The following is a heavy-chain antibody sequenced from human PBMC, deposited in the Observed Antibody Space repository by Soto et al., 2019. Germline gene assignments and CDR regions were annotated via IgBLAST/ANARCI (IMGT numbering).Heavy chain of an antibody. CDR1: GGSISSGDYS. D-gene: IGHD2-21*02. CDR2: IYYSGST. V-gene: IGHV4-61*08. CDR3: ATGGAYCGGDCYPHPLDC. Sequence: SETLSLTCTVSGGSISSGDYSWSWVRQSPGKGLEWIGHIYYSGSTNYNPSLKSRVTISVDTSKNQFSLKLSSVTAADTAVYYCATGGAYCGGDCYPHPLDCWGQGTQVTVSS. J-gene: IGHJ4*02.